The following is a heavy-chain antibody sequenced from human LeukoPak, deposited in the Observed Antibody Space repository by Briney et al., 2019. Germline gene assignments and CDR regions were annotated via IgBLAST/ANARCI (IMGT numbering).Heavy chain of an antibody. J-gene: IGHJ6*03. CDR1: GFTFSSYS. CDR2: ISSSSSYI. D-gene: IGHD3-10*01. CDR3: ARFGRSGDYYYYYYMDV. V-gene: IGHV3-21*01. Sequence: PGGSLRLSCAASGFTFSSYSMNWVRQAPGKGLEWVSSISSSSSYIYYADSVKGRFTISRDNAKNSLYLQMNSLRAEDTAVYYCARFGRSGDYYYYYYMDVWGKGTTVTVSS.